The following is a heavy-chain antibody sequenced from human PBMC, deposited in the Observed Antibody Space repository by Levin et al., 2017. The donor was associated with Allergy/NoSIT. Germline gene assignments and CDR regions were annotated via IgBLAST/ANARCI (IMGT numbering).Heavy chain of an antibody. CDR2: IYYSGST. D-gene: IGHD3-10*01. V-gene: IGHV4-39*01. CDR3: ARRGGHYVSGSPFDY. CDR1: GGSISSSTYY. Sequence: SQTLSLTCTVSGGSISSSTYYWGWIRQPPGKGLEWIGSIYYSGSTYYNPSLKSRVTISVDKSKNQFSLKLNCVTAGDTAVYYCARRGGHYVSGSPFDYWGQGTLVTVSS. J-gene: IGHJ4*02.